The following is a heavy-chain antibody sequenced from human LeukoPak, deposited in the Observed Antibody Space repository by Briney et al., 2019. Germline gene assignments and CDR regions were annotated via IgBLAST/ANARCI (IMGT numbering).Heavy chain of an antibody. CDR1: GGFISSYY. J-gene: IGHJ6*03. CDR3: ARRYCSGGSCYFPYYYYYMDV. V-gene: IGHV4-59*01. Sequence: ASETLSLTCTVSGGFISSYYWSWIRQPPGKGLEWIGYIYYSGSTNYNPSLKSRVTISVDTSKNQFSLKLSSVTAADTAVYYCARRYCSGGSCYFPYYYYYMDVWGKGTTVTVSS. CDR2: IYYSGST. D-gene: IGHD2-15*01.